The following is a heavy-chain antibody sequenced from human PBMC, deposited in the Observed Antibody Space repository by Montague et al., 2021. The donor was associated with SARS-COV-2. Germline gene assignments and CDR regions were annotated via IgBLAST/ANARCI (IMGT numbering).Heavy chain of an antibody. V-gene: IGHV4-61*02. CDR3: ASGIAATYYYYMDV. D-gene: IGHD6-13*01. CDR1: GGSISSGSYY. J-gene: IGHJ6*03. CDR2: IYTSGST. Sequence: TLSLTCTVSGGSISSGSYYWSWIRRPAGKGLEWIGRIYTSGSTNYNPSLKSRVTISVDTSKSQFSLKLSSVTAADTAVYYCASGIAATYYYYMDVWGKGTTVTVSS.